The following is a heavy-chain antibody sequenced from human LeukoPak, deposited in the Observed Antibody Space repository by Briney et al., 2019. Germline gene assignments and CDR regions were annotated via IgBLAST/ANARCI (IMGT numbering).Heavy chain of an antibody. D-gene: IGHD2-2*03. CDR2: IGGSGTRT. Sequence: GGSLRLSCAASGFNFSTYAMSWVRQAPGKGLEWVSGIGGSGTRTYYADSVKGRFTISRDNSKNTLYLQMNSLRDEDTAVYYCAKDSHWILFDDWGQGTLVTVSS. V-gene: IGHV3-23*01. CDR3: AKDSHWILFDD. J-gene: IGHJ4*02. CDR1: GFNFSTYA.